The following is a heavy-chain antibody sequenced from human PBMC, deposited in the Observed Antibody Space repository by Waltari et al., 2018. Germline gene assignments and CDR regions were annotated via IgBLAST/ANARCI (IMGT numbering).Heavy chain of an antibody. CDR2: ISYDGSKK. V-gene: IGHV3-30*01. Sequence: QVQLVESGGGVVQPGRSLRLSCAASGFTFSSYAMHWVRQAPGKGLEWVAVISYDGSKKSYADSVKGRFTISRDNSKNTLYLQMNSLRAEDTAVYYCARDYGDYVGVYYYYYGMDVWGQGTTVTVSS. D-gene: IGHD4-17*01. J-gene: IGHJ6*02. CDR3: ARDYGDYVGVYYYYYGMDV. CDR1: GFTFSSYA.